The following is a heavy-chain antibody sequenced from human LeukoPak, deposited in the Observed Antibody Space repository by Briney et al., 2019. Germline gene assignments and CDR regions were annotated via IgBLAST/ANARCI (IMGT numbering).Heavy chain of an antibody. J-gene: IGHJ4*02. D-gene: IGHD6-6*01. CDR2: ISDGAGST. V-gene: IGHV3-23*01. CDR1: GFTFSSYA. Sequence: GGSLRLSCAAPGFTFSSYAMSWVRQAPGQGLEWVSAISDGAGSTYYADSVKGRFTISRDNSKNTLYLQMNSLRADDTAVYYCAKRIEYSSSSAYFDFWGQGTLVTVSS. CDR3: AKRIEYSSSSAYFDF.